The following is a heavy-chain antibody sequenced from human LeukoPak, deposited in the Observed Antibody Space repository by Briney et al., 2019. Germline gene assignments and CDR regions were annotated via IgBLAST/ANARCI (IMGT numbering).Heavy chain of an antibody. J-gene: IGHJ4*02. CDR2: RSYDGSNN. CDR1: GFSSSNHP. Sequence: GGSLSLSSAASGFSSSNHPMYWVRPPSITRLEWVAVRSYDGSNNYYADSVKGRFTISRDNAENTLYLHMNSLRAEDTVLYYCARDLHGYSYGYFDYWGQGTLVTVSS. V-gene: IGHV3-30-3*01. D-gene: IGHD5-18*01. CDR3: ARDLHGYSYGYFDY.